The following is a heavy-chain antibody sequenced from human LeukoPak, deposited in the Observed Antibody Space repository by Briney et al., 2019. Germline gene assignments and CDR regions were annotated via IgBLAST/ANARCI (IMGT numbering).Heavy chain of an antibody. D-gene: IGHD3-10*01. CDR2: KFSHDGTT. CDR3: ARDSGNFHYDMDV. CDR1: GYSFNSHH. Sequence: ASVKVSCKTSGYSFNSHHVHWVRQAPGQGLEWMGVKFSHDGTTSYTQNFQGRLTMTRDRSTSTVYMELSSLRSEDTAVYYCARDSGNFHYDMDVWGQGTTVIVSS. J-gene: IGHJ6*02. V-gene: IGHV1-46*02.